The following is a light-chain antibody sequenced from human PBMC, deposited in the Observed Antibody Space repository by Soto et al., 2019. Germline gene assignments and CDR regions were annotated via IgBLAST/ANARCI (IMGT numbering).Light chain of an antibody. CDR1: QSISSY. CDR2: AAS. V-gene: IGKV1-39*01. CDR3: QQSYSTPFT. Sequence: DIQMTQSPSSLSASVGDRVTITCRASQSISSYLNWYQQKPGKAPKLLIYAASSFQSGVPSRFSGSVSGTDFPLTISSLQPEDFATYYCQQSYSTPFTFGPGTKVDIK. J-gene: IGKJ3*01.